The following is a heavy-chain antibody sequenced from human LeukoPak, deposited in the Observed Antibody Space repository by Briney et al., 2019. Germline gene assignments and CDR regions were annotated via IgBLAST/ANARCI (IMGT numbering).Heavy chain of an antibody. J-gene: IGHJ6*03. CDR2: VYYSGNT. V-gene: IGHV4-61*05. Sequence: NPSETLSLTCTVSAGSISSSTDYWGWLRQPPGKGLEWIANVYYSGNTNYNPSLKRRVTISVDTSKNQFSLKLSSVTAADTAVYYCARHLRAYDLPPSGSSYYYYMDVWGTGTTVTISS. CDR3: ARHLRAYDLPPSGSSYYYYMDV. CDR1: AGSISSSTDY. D-gene: IGHD6-6*01.